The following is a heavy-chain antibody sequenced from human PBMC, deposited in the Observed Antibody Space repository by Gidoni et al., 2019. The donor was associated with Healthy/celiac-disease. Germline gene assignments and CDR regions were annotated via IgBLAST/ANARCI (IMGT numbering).Heavy chain of an antibody. CDR3: AKDFIQL. Sequence: DVQRVQSGRGWVQPGVSLTPSCAAPGLTFSSYALSWVRQAPGKGLEWVSAISGSGGSTYYADSVKGRFTISRDNSKNTLYLQMNSLRAEDTAVYYCAKDFIQLRGQGTLVTVSS. CDR2: ISGSGGST. CDR1: GLTFSSYA. V-gene: IGHV3-23*04. D-gene: IGHD1-26*01. J-gene: IGHJ4*02.